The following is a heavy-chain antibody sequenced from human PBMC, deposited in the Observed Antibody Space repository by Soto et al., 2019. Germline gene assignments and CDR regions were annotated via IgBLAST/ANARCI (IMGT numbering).Heavy chain of an antibody. J-gene: IGHJ4*02. Sequence: GSLRLSCAASGFTISSNAMYWVRQAPGKGLEWVSGISDRGDTTHYADSVKGRFTISRDTSKNTLYLQLNTLRADDTAVYYCAKDKPGTTSFDYWGQGTLVTVSS. CDR3: AKDKPGTTSFDY. V-gene: IGHV3-23*01. D-gene: IGHD1-1*01. CDR1: GFTISSNA. CDR2: ISDRGDTT.